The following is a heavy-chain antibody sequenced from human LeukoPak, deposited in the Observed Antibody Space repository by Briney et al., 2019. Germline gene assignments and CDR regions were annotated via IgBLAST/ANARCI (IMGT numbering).Heavy chain of an antibody. CDR1: GGSFSGYY. J-gene: IGHJ3*02. Sequence: PSETLSLTCAVYGGSFSGYYWSWIRQPPGKGLEWIGYISYIGSTNYKPSLKSRVTISVDTSKNQFSLKLSSVTAADTAVYYCARDYYDNRGDAFDIWGQGTMVTVSS. CDR3: ARDYYDNRGDAFDI. CDR2: ISYIGST. V-gene: IGHV4-59*01. D-gene: IGHD3-22*01.